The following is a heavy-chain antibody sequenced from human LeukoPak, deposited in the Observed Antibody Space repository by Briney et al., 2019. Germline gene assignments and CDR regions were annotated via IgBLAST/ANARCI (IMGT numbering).Heavy chain of an antibody. D-gene: IGHD5-18*01. V-gene: IGHV3-20*04. CDR2: INWNGGST. CDR1: GFTFSDYG. Sequence: GGSLRLSCAASGFTFSDYGMSWVRQTPGKGLEWVAGINWNGGSTGYAVSVGGRFIISRDDTNNFLHLHMNSLRAEDTAFYYCVRSFNTYGYPTGYWGQGTLVTISS. J-gene: IGHJ4*02. CDR3: VRSFNTYGYPTGY.